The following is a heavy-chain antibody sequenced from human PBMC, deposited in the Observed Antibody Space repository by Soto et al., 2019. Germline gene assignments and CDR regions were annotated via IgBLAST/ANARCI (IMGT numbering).Heavy chain of an antibody. CDR2: INPSGGST. V-gene: IGHV1-46*03. J-gene: IGHJ6*03. Sequence: ASVKVSCKASGYTFTSYYMHWVRQAPGQGLEWMGIINPSGGSTSYAQKFQGRVTMTRDTSTSTVYMELSSLRSEDTAVYYCARDGYDFWSGNPEPYYYYMDVWGKGTTVTVSS. CDR1: GYTFTSYY. CDR3: ARDGYDFWSGNPEPYYYYMDV. D-gene: IGHD3-3*01.